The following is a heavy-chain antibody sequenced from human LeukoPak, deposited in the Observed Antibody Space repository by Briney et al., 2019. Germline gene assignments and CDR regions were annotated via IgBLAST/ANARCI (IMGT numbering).Heavy chain of an antibody. Sequence: GGSLRLSCVDSGTTFSRYWMSWVRQAPGKGLEWVANIKQDGGEKYYVDSVKGRFTISRDNSKNTLYLQMNSLRAEDTAVYYCARDYGDYDVDYWGQGTLVTVSS. D-gene: IGHD4-17*01. J-gene: IGHJ4*02. CDR3: ARDYGDYDVDY. CDR2: IKQDGGEK. V-gene: IGHV3-7*01. CDR1: GTTFSRYW.